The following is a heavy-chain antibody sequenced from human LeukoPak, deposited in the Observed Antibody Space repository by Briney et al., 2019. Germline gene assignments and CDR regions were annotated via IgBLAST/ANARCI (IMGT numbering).Heavy chain of an antibody. J-gene: IGHJ6*02. Sequence: ASVKVSCKASGYTFTSYYMHWVRQAPGQGREWMGIINPSGGSTSYAQKLQGRVTMTRDTSTSTVYMELSSLRSEDTAVYYCARSRFGYYGMDVWGQGTTVTVSS. CDR3: ARSRFGYYGMDV. CDR1: GYTFTSYY. D-gene: IGHD3-3*01. CDR2: INPSGGST. V-gene: IGHV1-46*01.